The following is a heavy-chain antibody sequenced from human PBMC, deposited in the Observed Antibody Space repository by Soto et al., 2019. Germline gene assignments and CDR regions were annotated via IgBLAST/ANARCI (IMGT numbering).Heavy chain of an antibody. CDR1: GGSFSGYY. Sequence: SETLSLTCAVYGGSFSGYYWSWIRQPPGKGLEWIGEINHSGSTNYNPSLKSRVTISVDTSKNQFSLKLSSVTAADTAVCYCASSLSSGWNGAFDIWGQGTMVTVSS. CDR3: ASSLSSGWNGAFDI. V-gene: IGHV4-34*01. J-gene: IGHJ3*02. D-gene: IGHD6-25*01. CDR2: INHSGST.